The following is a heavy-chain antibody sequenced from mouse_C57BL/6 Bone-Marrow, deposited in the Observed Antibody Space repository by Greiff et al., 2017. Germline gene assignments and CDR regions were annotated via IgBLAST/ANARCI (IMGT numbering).Heavy chain of an antibody. CDR3: ARSAPPLLSSYAMDY. D-gene: IGHD2-10*01. CDR1: GYTFTSYG. CDR2: IYPRSGNT. Sequence: VQLKASGAELARPGASVKLSCKASGYTFTSYGISWVKQRTGQGLEWIGEIYPRSGNTYYNEKFKGKATLTADKSSSTAYMELRSLTSEDSAVYFCARSAPPLLSSYAMDYWGQGTSVTVSS. V-gene: IGHV1-81*01. J-gene: IGHJ4*01.